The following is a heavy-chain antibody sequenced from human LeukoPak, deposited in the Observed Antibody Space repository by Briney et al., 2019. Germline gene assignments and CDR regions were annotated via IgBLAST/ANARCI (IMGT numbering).Heavy chain of an antibody. CDR1: GFTFSSYS. Sequence: GGSLRLSCAASGFTFSSYSMNWVRQAPGKGLEWVSSISSSSSYIYYADSVKGRFTISRDNAKNSLYLQMNNLRAEDTAVYYCARDRRWRYYYYGMDVWGQGTTVTVSS. CDR2: ISSSSSYI. V-gene: IGHV3-21*01. D-gene: IGHD4-23*01. J-gene: IGHJ6*02. CDR3: ARDRRWRYYYYGMDV.